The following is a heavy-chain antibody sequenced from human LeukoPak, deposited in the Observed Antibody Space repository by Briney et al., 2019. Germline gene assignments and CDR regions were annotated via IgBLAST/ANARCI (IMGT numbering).Heavy chain of an antibody. Sequence: PGGSLRLSCAASGFTFSIYWMSWVRQAPGKGLEWVANIKQDGSEKYYVDSVKGRFTISRDNAKNSLYLQMNSLRAEDTAVYYCARGFRYYYDSSGYYPFDYWGQGTLVTVSS. CDR3: ARGFRYYYDSSGYYPFDY. V-gene: IGHV3-7*01. CDR2: IKQDGSEK. CDR1: GFTFSIYW. J-gene: IGHJ4*02. D-gene: IGHD3-22*01.